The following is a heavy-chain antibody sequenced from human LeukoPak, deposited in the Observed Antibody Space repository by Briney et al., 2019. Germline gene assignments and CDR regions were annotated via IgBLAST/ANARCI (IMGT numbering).Heavy chain of an antibody. V-gene: IGHV3-23*01. CDR1: GFTFSSYS. D-gene: IGHD1-26*01. J-gene: IGHJ6*03. CDR2: ISGSGGST. CDR3: AKDWSYQGNYYYMDV. Sequence: GGSLRLSCAASGFTFSSYSMRCVRQAPEKVLEWVSAISGSGGSTYYADSVKGRFTISRDNAKNTLYLQMNSLRGEDTAVYYCAKDWSYQGNYYYMDVWGKGTTVTISS.